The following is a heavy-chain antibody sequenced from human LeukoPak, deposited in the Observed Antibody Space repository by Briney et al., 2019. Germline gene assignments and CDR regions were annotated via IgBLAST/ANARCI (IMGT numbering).Heavy chain of an antibody. CDR2: INPNSGGT. CDR1: GYTFTGYY. V-gene: IGHV1-2*02. Sequence: ASVKVSCKASGYTFTGYYMHWVRQAPGQGLEWIGWINPNSGGTNYAQKFQGRVTMTRDPSISTAYMELRRLRSDDTAVYYCARDRIAARRFDYWGQGALVTVSS. J-gene: IGHJ4*02. D-gene: IGHD6-6*01. CDR3: ARDRIAARRFDY.